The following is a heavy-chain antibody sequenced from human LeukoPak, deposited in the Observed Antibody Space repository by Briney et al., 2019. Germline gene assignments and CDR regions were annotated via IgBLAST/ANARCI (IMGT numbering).Heavy chain of an antibody. Sequence: GGSLRLSCAASGFTFSSYSMNWVRQAPGKGLEGVSYISSSSTIYYADSVKGRFTISRDNAKNSLYLQMNSLRAEDTAVYYCARVPSTILRASDIWGQGTMVTVSS. CDR1: GFTFSSYS. D-gene: IGHD2-2*01. V-gene: IGHV3-48*01. CDR2: ISSSSTI. CDR3: ARVPSTILRASDI. J-gene: IGHJ3*02.